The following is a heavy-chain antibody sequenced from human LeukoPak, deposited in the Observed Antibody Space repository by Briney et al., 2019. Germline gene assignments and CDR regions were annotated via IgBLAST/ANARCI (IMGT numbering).Heavy chain of an antibody. Sequence: GGFLRLSCAASGFTFSDYYMSWIRQAPGKGLEWVSYISSSGSTIYYADSVKGRFTISRDNAKNSLYLQMNSLRAEDTAVYYCARTRALLWFGEFDYWGQGTLVTVSS. CDR3: ARTRALLWFGEFDY. D-gene: IGHD3-10*01. V-gene: IGHV3-11*01. CDR1: GFTFSDYY. CDR2: ISSSGSTI. J-gene: IGHJ4*02.